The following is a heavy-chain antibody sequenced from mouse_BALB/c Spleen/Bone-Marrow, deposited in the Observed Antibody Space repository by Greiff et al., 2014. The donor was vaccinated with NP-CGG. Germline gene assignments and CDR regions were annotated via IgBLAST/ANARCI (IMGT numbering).Heavy chain of an antibody. CDR1: GYAFSSYW. J-gene: IGHJ2*01. Sequence: QVQLQQSGAELVRPGSSVKISCKASGYAFSSYWVHWVRQRPGQGLEWIGQIYPGDGDTNYNGKFKDKATLTADKSSSTAYMQRSSLTSEAAAVYCCGKSGYGSFDYWGQGTTLTVSS. CDR2: IYPGDGDT. CDR3: GKSGYGSFDY. D-gene: IGHD1-1*01. V-gene: IGHV1-80*01.